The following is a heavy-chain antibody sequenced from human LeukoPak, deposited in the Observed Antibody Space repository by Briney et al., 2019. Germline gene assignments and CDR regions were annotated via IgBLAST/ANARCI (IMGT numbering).Heavy chain of an antibody. CDR2: IRQDGSQK. V-gene: IGHV3-7*01. CDR1: GFTFSSYW. D-gene: IGHD4-17*01. J-gene: IGHJ4*02. CDR3: ARESGSVTSEVDFDY. Sequence: GGSLRLSCAASGFTFSSYWMSWVRQAPGKGLEWVATIRQDGSQKYHVDSVKGRFTISRDNAKNSLYLRMNSLRAEDTAVYYCARESGSVTSEVDFDYWGQGTLVTVSS.